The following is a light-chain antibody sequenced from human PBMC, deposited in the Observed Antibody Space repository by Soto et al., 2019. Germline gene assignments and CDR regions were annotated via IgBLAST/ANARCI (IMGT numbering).Light chain of an antibody. CDR3: QQFGSSSWT. J-gene: IGKJ1*01. CDR1: QSVSSSY. Sequence: ESGLTQSPGTLSLSPGEKATLSCRASQSVSSSYLAWYQQKPGQAPRRLIYGASSRATGIPDRFSGSGSGTDFTLTVSRLEPEDLAVYYCQQFGSSSWTFGQGTKVEIK. CDR2: GAS. V-gene: IGKV3-20*01.